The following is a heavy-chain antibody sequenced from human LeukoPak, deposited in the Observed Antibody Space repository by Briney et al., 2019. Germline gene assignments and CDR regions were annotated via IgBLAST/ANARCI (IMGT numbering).Heavy chain of an antibody. Sequence: PGGSLRLSCAASGFTFSSFWMHWVRQAPGKGLVWVSFINTDGSSTTYADSVKGRFTVSTDNAKNTLYLQMSGLRAEDTAVYYCAREWKKTGAFDYWGQGTLVTVSS. CDR2: INTDGSST. CDR1: GFTFSSFW. D-gene: IGHD1-1*01. V-gene: IGHV3-74*01. CDR3: AREWKKTGAFDY. J-gene: IGHJ4*02.